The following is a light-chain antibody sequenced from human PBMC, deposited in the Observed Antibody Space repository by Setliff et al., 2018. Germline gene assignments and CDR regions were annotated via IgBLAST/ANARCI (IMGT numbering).Light chain of an antibody. CDR2: XXS. CDR1: SSDVGGYNS. V-gene: IGLV2-14*01. J-gene: IGLJ1*01. Sequence: QSALTQPASVSGSPGQSITISCTGTSSDVGGYNSXXXXXXXXXXXXXXMIXXXSNRPSGVSNRFSGSKSGNTASLTISGLQAEDEADYYCSSYTSSSIFYVFGTGTKVTV. CDR3: SSYTSSSIFYV.